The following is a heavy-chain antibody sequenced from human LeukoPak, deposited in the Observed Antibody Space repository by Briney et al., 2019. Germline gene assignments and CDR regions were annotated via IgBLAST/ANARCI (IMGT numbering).Heavy chain of an antibody. CDR2: IRGKAFGGTP. CDR3: TREYFDWL. CDR1: GFTFGDYA. J-gene: IGHJ4*02. V-gene: IGHV3-49*03. Sequence: PGGSLRLSCTASGFTFGDYAVSWFRQAPGKGLEWVGFIRGKAFGGTPEYAASVKGRFTISRDDSKSIAYLQMNSLKTEDTAVYYCTREYFDWLWGQGTLVTVSS. D-gene: IGHD3-9*01.